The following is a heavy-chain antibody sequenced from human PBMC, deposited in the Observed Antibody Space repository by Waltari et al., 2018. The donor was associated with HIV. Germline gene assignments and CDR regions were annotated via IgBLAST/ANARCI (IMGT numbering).Heavy chain of an antibody. D-gene: IGHD2-21*02. V-gene: IGHV3-66*01. Sequence: EVQLVESGGGLVQPGGSLRLSCAASGFTVSSNYMSWVRQAPGKGLEWVSVIYSGGSTYYADSVKGRFTIARDNSNNTLYRQMNSLRAEDTAVYYCASIAYCGGDCYPRGMDVWGQGTTVTVSS. J-gene: IGHJ6*02. CDR2: IYSGGST. CDR1: GFTVSSNY. CDR3: ASIAYCGGDCYPRGMDV.